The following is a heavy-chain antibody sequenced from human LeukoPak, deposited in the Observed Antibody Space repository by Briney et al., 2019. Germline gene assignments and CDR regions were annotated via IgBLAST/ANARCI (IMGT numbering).Heavy chain of an antibody. CDR1: GGSISSYY. Sequence: PSETLSLTCTVSGGSISSYYWSWLRQPPGKGLEWIGYIYYSGSTNYNPSLKSRVTISVDTSKNQFSLKLSSVTAADTAVYYCARQVWDYYGSGSYRRAFYYYGMDVWGQGTTVTVSS. V-gene: IGHV4-59*08. J-gene: IGHJ6*02. CDR3: ARQVWDYYGSGSYRRAFYYYGMDV. D-gene: IGHD3-10*01. CDR2: IYYSGST.